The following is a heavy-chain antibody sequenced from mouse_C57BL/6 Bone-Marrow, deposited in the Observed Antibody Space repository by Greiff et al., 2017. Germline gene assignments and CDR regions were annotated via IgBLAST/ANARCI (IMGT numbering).Heavy chain of an antibody. CDR1: GFNIKDDY. Sequence: VQLKQSGAELVRPGASVKLSCTASGFNIKDDYMHWVKQRPEQGLEWIGWIDPENGDTEYASKFQGKATITADTSSNTAYLQLSSLTSEDTAVYYCTSHYYGSSTVDYWGQGTTLTVSS. J-gene: IGHJ2*01. CDR3: TSHYYGSSTVDY. V-gene: IGHV14-4*01. CDR2: IDPENGDT. D-gene: IGHD1-1*01.